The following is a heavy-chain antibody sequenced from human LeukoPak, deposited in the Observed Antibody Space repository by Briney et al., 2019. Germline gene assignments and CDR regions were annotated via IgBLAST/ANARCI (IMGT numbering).Heavy chain of an antibody. J-gene: IGHJ4*02. D-gene: IGHD2-15*01. V-gene: IGHV3-30*18. CDR3: AKDLRRVGGNVRWFDY. CDR2: ISYDGSNK. CDR1: GFTFSSYG. Sequence: PGRSLRLSCAASGFTFSSYGMHWVRQAPGKGLEWVAVISYDGSNKYYADSVKGRFTISRDNSKNTPYLQMNSLRAEDTAVYYCAKDLRRVGGNVRWFDYWGQGTLVTVSS.